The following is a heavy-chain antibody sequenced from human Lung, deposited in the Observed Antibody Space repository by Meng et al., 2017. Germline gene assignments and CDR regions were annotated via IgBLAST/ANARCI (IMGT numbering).Heavy chain of an antibody. J-gene: IGHJ4*02. V-gene: IGHV1-69*10. D-gene: IGHD2/OR15-2a*01. CDR3: ARGRGNQPLFDF. CDR2: LIPVLNKA. Sequence: QVQLAQSGAEVKKPGSSVKVACKTSGGSFSTYTCSWVRQAPGQGFEWMGGLIPVLNKAKSAPRFQDRVTFTADETTTTAYMELSSLTFEDTAVYFCARGRGNQPLFDFWGQGTLVTVSS. CDR1: GGSFSTYT.